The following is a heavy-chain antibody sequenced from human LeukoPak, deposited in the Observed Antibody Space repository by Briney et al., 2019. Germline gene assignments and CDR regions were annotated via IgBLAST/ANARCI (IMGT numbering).Heavy chain of an antibody. CDR1: GGSISSYY. Sequence: SETLSLTCTVSGGSISSYYWSWIRQPPGKGLVWIGYIYYSGSTNYNPSLKSRVTISVDTSKNQFSLKLSSVTAADTAVYYCARGGDYSNDFFDYWGQGTLVTVSS. CDR3: ARGGDYSNDFFDY. J-gene: IGHJ4*02. D-gene: IGHD4-11*01. V-gene: IGHV4-59*01. CDR2: IYYSGST.